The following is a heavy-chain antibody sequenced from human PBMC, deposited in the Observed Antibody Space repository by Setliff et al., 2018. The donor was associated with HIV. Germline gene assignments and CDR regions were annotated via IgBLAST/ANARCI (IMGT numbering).Heavy chain of an antibody. Sequence: ASVNVSCKPSGYTFTTYGLSWVRQAPGQGLEWMGWISTYSYERSYAQNLQGRVTMTTDTSTRTAYMELRRLGFDYTAVYYCARDVEHMMDVWGQGTTVTVSS. CDR1: GYTFTTYG. CDR2: ISTYSYER. CDR3: ARDVEHMMDV. V-gene: IGHV1-18*01. J-gene: IGHJ6*02.